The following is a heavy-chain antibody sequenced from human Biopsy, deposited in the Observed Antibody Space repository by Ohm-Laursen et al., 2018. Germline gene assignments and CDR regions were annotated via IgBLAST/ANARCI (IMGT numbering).Heavy chain of an antibody. CDR1: GYTFAGYY. CDR3: ARVPAYPSIDGYYGLDL. V-gene: IGHV1-2*02. Sequence: AASVKVSCNASGYTFAGYYLHWVRQAPGRGLEWMGWINPNSGNANYAQSFQGRLTVTRDTSISTAYMELTSLTFDDTAIYYCARVPAYPSIDGYYGLDLWGQGTTVIVSS. CDR2: INPNSGNA. J-gene: IGHJ6*02. D-gene: IGHD3-9*01.